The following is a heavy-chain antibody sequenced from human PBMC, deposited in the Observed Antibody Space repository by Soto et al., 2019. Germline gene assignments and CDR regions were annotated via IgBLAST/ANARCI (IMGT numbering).Heavy chain of an antibody. CDR1: GFTFSSYW. Sequence: PGGSLRLSCAASGFTFSSYWMNWVRQVPGKGLVWVSRISSDGSDRGYADSVKGRFTISRDNAKKTLYLEVNSLRAEDTALYFCAKNRGPGSYTNWSFDVWGRGTLVTVSS. J-gene: IGHJ2*01. CDR3: AKNRGPGSYTNWSFDV. CDR2: ISSDGSDR. V-gene: IGHV3-74*01. D-gene: IGHD3-10*01.